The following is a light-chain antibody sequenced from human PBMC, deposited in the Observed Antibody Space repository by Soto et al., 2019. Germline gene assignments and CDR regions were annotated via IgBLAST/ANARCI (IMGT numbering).Light chain of an antibody. V-gene: IGKV1-39*01. Sequence: DIQMTQSPSSLSASVGDRVTITCRANQIITTNLNWYQQRPGKAPKLLIYLTSSLQSGVPSRFSGSGSGTDFTLTISSLQPEDFATYYCQQSYNTPLTFGQGTKLEIK. J-gene: IGKJ2*01. CDR1: QIITTN. CDR3: QQSYNTPLT. CDR2: LTS.